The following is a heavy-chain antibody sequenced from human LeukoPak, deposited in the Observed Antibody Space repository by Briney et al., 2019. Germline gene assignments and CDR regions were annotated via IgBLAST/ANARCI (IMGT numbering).Heavy chain of an antibody. CDR1: GFTFSSYA. Sequence: PGGSLRLSCAASGFTFSSYAMHWVRQAPGKGLEWVAVISYDGSNKYYADSVKGRFTISRDNSKNTLYLQMNSLRAEDTAVYYCARDGAAPDFYYYFMDVWGKGTTVTVSS. D-gene: IGHD6-6*01. CDR3: ARDGAAPDFYYYFMDV. CDR2: ISYDGSNK. J-gene: IGHJ6*03. V-gene: IGHV3-30*04.